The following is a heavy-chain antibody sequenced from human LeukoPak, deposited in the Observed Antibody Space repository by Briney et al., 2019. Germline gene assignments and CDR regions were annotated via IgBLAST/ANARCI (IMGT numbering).Heavy chain of an antibody. CDR3: AKIAVAGTWDHFDY. CDR2: IKQDGSEK. D-gene: IGHD6-19*01. CDR1: GFTFSSYW. Sequence: GGSLRLSCAASGFTFSSYWMSWVRQAPGKGLEWVANIKQDGSEKYYVDSVKGRFTISRDNAKNSLYLQMNSLRAEDTAVYYCAKIAVAGTWDHFDYWGQGTLVTVSS. V-gene: IGHV3-7*01. J-gene: IGHJ4*02.